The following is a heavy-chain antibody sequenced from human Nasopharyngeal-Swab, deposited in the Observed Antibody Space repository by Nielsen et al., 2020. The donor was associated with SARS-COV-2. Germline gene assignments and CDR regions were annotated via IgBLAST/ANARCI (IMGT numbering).Heavy chain of an antibody. Sequence: GGSLRLSCAASGFTFSSYAMHWVRQAPGKGLEWVAVISYDGSKKYYADSVKGRFTISRDNSKNTLYLQMNSLRAEDTAVYYCARDQGSSWYTYYYYYGLDVWGPGTTVTVSS. CDR2: ISYDGSKK. CDR1: GFTFSSYA. CDR3: ARDQGSSWYTYYYYYGLDV. V-gene: IGHV3-30-3*01. J-gene: IGHJ6*02. D-gene: IGHD6-13*01.